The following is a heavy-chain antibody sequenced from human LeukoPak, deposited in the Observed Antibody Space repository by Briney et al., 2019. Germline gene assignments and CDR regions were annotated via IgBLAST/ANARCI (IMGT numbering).Heavy chain of an antibody. V-gene: IGHV3-48*02. CDR1: XXXXXXXX. CDR2: ISSSSSTI. D-gene: IGHD1-14*01. CDR3: ARARYFDF. J-gene: IGHJ4*02. Sequence: GGSLRLSCAASXXXXXXXXXXXVXXXXXXXXEWVSYISSSSSTIYYADSVKGRFTISRDNAKNSLYLQMNSXRDEDTAVYYCARARYFDFWGQGTLVTVSS.